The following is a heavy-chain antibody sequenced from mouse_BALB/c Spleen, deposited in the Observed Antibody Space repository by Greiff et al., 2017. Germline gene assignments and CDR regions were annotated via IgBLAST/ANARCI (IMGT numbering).Heavy chain of an antibody. CDR1: GYAFSSSW. Sequence: QVQLQQSGPELVKPGASVKISCKASGYAFSSSWMNWVKQRPGQGLEWIGRIYPGDGDTNYNGKFKGKATLTADKSSSTAYMQLSSLTSVDSAVYFCARWGTTATPSAIDYWGQGTSVTVSS. J-gene: IGHJ4*01. CDR2: IYPGDGDT. CDR3: ARWGTTATPSAIDY. V-gene: IGHV1-82*01. D-gene: IGHD1-2*01.